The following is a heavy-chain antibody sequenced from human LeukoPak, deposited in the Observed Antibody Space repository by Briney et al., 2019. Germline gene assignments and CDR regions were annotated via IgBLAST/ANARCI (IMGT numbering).Heavy chain of an antibody. D-gene: IGHD1-26*01. V-gene: IGHV3-23*01. Sequence: GGSLRLSCAASGFTFSSYAMSWVRQAPGKGLEWVSAISGSGGSTYYADSVKGRFTISRDNSKNTLYLQMNSLKAEDTAVYYCAKVIVGAKAPDAFDIWGQGTMVTVSS. CDR1: GFTFSSYA. CDR3: AKVIVGAKAPDAFDI. J-gene: IGHJ3*02. CDR2: ISGSGGST.